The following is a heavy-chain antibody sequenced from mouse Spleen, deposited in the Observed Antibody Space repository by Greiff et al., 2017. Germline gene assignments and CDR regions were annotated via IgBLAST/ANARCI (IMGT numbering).Heavy chain of an antibody. V-gene: IGHV1-82*01. CDR2: IYPGDGDT. CDR3: AREGNWDGFAY. J-gene: IGHJ3*01. Sequence: QVQLKESGPELVKPGASVKISCKASGYAFSSSWMNWVKQRPGKGLEWIGRIYPGDGDTNYNGKFKGKATLTADKSSSTAYMQLSSLTSEDSAVYFCAREGNWDGFAYWGQGTLVTVSA. CDR1: GYAFSSSW. D-gene: IGHD4-1*01.